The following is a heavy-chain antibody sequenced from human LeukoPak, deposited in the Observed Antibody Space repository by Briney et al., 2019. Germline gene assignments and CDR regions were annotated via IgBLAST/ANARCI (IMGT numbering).Heavy chain of an antibody. D-gene: IGHD2-21*02. CDR1: GYILSSSY. CDR2: INPSGGRT. CDR3: ARTYCGGDCNNRYFDY. V-gene: IGHV1-46*01. J-gene: IGHJ4*02. Sequence: ASVKVSCKASGYILSSSYMHWVRQAPGQGLEWMGIINPSGGRTDYAQKFQGRVTMTRDTSTSTVYMELNSLRSEDTALYYCARTYCGGDCNNRYFDYWGQGTLVTVSS.